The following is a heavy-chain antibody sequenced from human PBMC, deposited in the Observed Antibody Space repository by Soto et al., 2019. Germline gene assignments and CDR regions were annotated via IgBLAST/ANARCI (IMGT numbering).Heavy chain of an antibody. J-gene: IGHJ6*02. V-gene: IGHV4-30-4*01. Sequence: QVQLQESGPGLVKPSQTLSLTCTVSGGSISSGDYYWSWIRQPPGKGLEWIGYIYYSGSTYYNPYLKSRVTISLDTTKNQFSLKLSSVTAADTAVYYCARDFSIFGSGMDVWGQGTTVTVSS. CDR3: ARDFSIFGSGMDV. D-gene: IGHD3-3*01. CDR1: GGSISSGDYY. CDR2: IYYSGST.